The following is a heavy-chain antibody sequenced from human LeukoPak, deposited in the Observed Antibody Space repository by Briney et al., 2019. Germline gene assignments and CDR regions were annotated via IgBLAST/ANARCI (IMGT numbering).Heavy chain of an antibody. CDR2: ISAYNGNT. CDR1: GYTFTSYA. D-gene: IGHD6-19*01. V-gene: IGHV1-18*01. Sequence: ASVKVSCKASGYTFTSYAMHWVRQAPGQRLEWMGWISAYNGNTNYAQKLQGRVTMTTDTSTSTAYMELRSLRSDDTAVYYCARRSSGWYGDWGQGTLVTVSP. J-gene: IGHJ4*02. CDR3: ARRSSGWYGD.